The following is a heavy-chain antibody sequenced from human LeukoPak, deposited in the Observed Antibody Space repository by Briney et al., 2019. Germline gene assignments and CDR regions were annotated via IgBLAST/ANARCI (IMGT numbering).Heavy chain of an antibody. CDR3: ARHTAAAGPIDF. V-gene: IGHV5-51*01. Sequence: GESLKISCKGSGYSFTRSWIGWVRQMPGKGLEWMGIVYPGDSDTKYGPSLQGQVTISADKSITTAYLQWSSLKASDTAIYYCARHTAAAGPIDFWGQGTLVTVSS. CDR1: GYSFTRSW. D-gene: IGHD6-13*01. J-gene: IGHJ4*02. CDR2: VYPGDSDT.